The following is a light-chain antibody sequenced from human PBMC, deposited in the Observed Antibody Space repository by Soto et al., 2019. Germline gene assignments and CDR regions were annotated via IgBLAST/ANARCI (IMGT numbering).Light chain of an antibody. Sequence: QAVVTQEPSLTVSPGGTVTLTCASSTGAVTSDHYANGYQQKPGQAPRALIYRTTNKHSWTPARFSASLLGGKAALTLSGVKHEDEAEYYCLLYYGDVHVFGGGTKLTVL. CDR1: TGAVTSDHY. J-gene: IGLJ3*02. CDR2: RTT. CDR3: LLYYGDVHV. V-gene: IGLV7-43*01.